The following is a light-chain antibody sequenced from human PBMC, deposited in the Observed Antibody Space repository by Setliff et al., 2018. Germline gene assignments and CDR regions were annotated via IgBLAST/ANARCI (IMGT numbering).Light chain of an antibody. J-gene: IGLJ1*01. CDR1: SSDVGAYNY. CDR3: CSYVGSSSFA. Sequence: QSALTQPPSASGSPGQSLTISCTGTSSDVGAYNYVSWYQQHPGKAPKLMIYEVTKRPSGVPDRFSGSKSGNTASLTVSGLQADDEADYYCCSYVGSSSFAFGPGTKVTVL. V-gene: IGLV2-8*01. CDR2: EVT.